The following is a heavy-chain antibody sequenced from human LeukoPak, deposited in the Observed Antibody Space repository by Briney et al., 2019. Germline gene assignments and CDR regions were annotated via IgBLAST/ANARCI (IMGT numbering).Heavy chain of an antibody. D-gene: IGHD2-2*01. J-gene: IGHJ5*02. CDR2: IYYSGST. CDR1: GDSISSSRSY. Sequence: SETLSLTCTVSGDSISSSRSYWGWIRQPPGKGLEWIGSIYYSGSTYYNTSLKSRVTISVDTSKNQFSLRLSSVTAADTAVYYCARWGTYASTSNWFDPWGQGTLVTVSS. CDR3: ARWGTYASTSNWFDP. V-gene: IGHV4-39*07.